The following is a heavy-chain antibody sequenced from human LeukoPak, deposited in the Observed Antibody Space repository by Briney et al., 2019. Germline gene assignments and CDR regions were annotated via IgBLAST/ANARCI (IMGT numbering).Heavy chain of an antibody. CDR2: INHSGST. V-gene: IGHV4-34*01. D-gene: IGHD5-18*01. Sequence: SETLSLTCAVYGGSFSGYYWSWIRQPPGKGPEWIGEINHSGSTNYNPSLKSRVTISVDTSKNQFSLKLSSVTAADTAVYYCARGRRGYRANYFDYWGQGTLVTVSS. CDR3: ARGRRGYRANYFDY. CDR1: GGSFSGYY. J-gene: IGHJ4*02.